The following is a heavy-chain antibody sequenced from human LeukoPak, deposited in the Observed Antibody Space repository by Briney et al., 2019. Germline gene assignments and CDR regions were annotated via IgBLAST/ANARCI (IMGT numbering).Heavy chain of an antibody. CDR3: ARDVRASGFDP. D-gene: IGHD2-8*01. V-gene: IGHV4-59*11. CDR2: IYYSGST. J-gene: IGHJ5*02. Sequence: SETLSLTCTVSGGSISSHYWSWIRQPPGKGLEWIGYIYYSGSTNYNPSLKSRVTISVDTSKNQFSLKLSSVTAADTAVYYCARDVRASGFDPWGQGTLVTVSS. CDR1: GGSISSHY.